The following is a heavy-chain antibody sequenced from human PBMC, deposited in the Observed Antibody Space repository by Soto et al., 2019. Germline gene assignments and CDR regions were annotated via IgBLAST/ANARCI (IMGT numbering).Heavy chain of an antibody. CDR3: AAFWSDGGCPPGPWN. D-gene: IGHD2-15*01. CDR2: INPNGGST. CDR1: GYSFTTYY. Sequence: QVVQSGAEVRKPGASVKVSCKASGYSFTTYYIHWFRQAPGKGLEWMTIINPNGGSTNSAQKFQGRFTVTRDMSASTVYMELSSLSSDDTAVYYCAAFWSDGGCPPGPWNWGRGTMVTVSS. V-gene: IGHV1-46*03. J-gene: IGHJ3*01.